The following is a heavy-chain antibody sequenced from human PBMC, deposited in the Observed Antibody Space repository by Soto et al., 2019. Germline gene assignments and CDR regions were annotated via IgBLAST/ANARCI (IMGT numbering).Heavy chain of an antibody. D-gene: IGHD3-16*01. J-gene: IGHJ4*02. Sequence: EVQLVESGGGLVQPGGSLRLPCAASGFTFSTYWMTWVRQPPGKGLEWVASINQDGSERYYVDSVRGRLTICRENAKNSLYLQMNSLRAEDTAVYYCVCGGNFFVYWGQGTLVTVSP. CDR1: GFTFSTYW. CDR2: INQDGSER. V-gene: IGHV3-7*01. CDR3: VCGGNFFVY.